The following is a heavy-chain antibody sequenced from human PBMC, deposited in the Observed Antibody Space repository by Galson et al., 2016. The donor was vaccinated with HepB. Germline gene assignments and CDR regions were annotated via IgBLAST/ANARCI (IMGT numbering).Heavy chain of an antibody. CDR3: ARDPRKIRYQLLEIYYYYYTMDC. V-gene: IGHV1-18*01. CDR1: GYTFTTYG. J-gene: IGHJ6*02. CDR2: ISAYNGNT. Sequence: SVKVSCKASGYTFTTYGISWVRQAPGQGLEWMGWISAYNGNTNYAQKLQGRVTMTTDTSTSTAYMELRSLRSDDTAVYYCARDPRKIRYQLLEIYYYYYTMDCWGQGTTVTGSS. D-gene: IGHD2-2*01.